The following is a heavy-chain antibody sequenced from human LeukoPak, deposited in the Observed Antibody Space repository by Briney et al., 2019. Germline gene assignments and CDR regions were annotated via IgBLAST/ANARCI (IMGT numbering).Heavy chain of an antibody. CDR1: GGSLRRYY. V-gene: IGHV4-59*01. Sequence: SEPLSLTCTLSGGSLRRYYWSLIRQPPGKGLGGIGYIYYSGSTNYNPSLKSQVTISVDPSKYQFSLRLSSVTAADTAVYYWARVTGYMIEDYFDYWGQGTLVTVSS. J-gene: IGHJ4*02. CDR2: IYYSGST. CDR3: ARVTGYMIEDYFDY. D-gene: IGHD3-22*01.